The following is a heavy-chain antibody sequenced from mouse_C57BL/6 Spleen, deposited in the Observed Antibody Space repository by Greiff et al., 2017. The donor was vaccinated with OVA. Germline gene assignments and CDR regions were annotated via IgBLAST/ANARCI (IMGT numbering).Heavy chain of an antibody. CDR1: GYTFTSYW. V-gene: IGHV1-55*01. J-gene: IGHJ3*01. CDR3: ARPSYGYDWFAY. Sequence: QVQLKQPGAELVKPGASVKMSCKASGYTFTSYWITWVKQRPGQGLEWIGDIYPGSGSTNYNEKFKSKATLTVDTSSSTAYMQLSSLTSEDSAVYSCARPSYGYDWFAYWGQGTLVTVSA. D-gene: IGHD2-2*01. CDR2: IYPGSGST.